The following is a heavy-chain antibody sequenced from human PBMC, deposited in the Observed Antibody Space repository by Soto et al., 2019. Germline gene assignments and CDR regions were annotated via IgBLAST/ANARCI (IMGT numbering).Heavy chain of an antibody. CDR2: INHSGST. CDR3: ARGVATVVTSYFDY. D-gene: IGHD5-12*01. CDR1: GGSFSGYY. V-gene: IGHV4-34*01. J-gene: IGHJ4*02. Sequence: QVQLQQWGAGLLKPSETLSLICAVYGGSFSGYYWSWIRQPPGKGLEWIGEINHSGSTNYNPSLKSRVTISVDTSKNQFSLKLSSVTAADTAVYYCARGVATVVTSYFDYWGQGTLVTVSS.